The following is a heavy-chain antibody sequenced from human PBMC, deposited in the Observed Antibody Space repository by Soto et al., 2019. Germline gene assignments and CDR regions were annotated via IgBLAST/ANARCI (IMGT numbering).Heavy chain of an antibody. CDR1: GFTFTSYC. Sequence: QVQLVQSGAEVKKPGASVKVSCKTSGFTFTSYCMHWVRQAPGQGLEWMGIINPSGGGTSYAQKCKGRVTMTRDTSTSTAYMEMSSLRYEDTAMYYCATYYCAREGSSGWPFDYWGQGTLVTVSS. V-gene: IGHV1-46*01. CDR3: ATYYCAREGSSGWPFDY. CDR2: INPSGGGT. J-gene: IGHJ4*02. D-gene: IGHD6-19*01.